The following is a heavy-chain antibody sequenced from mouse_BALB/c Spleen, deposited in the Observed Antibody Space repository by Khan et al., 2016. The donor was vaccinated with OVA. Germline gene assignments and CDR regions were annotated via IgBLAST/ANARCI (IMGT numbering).Heavy chain of an antibody. D-gene: IGHD1-1*01. Sequence: EVQLQESGPGLVKPSQSLSLTCSVTGYSITSGYNWNWIRQFPGNKLEWMGDISYDGSNNYNPSLKNRISITRDTSKNQFFLKLNSVTTEDTATYYCARDYFGNGYFDYWGQGTTLTVSS. CDR3: ARDYFGNGYFDY. CDR2: ISYDGSN. CDR1: GYSITSGYN. J-gene: IGHJ2*01. V-gene: IGHV3-6*02.